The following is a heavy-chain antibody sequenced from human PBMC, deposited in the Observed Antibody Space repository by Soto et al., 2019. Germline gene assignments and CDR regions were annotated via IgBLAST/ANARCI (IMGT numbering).Heavy chain of an antibody. J-gene: IGHJ4*02. CDR3: AKDELGYDYGGGVLVDH. Sequence: QVQLVESGGGVVQPGRSLRLSCSASGFTFSSYGMHWVRQAPGKGLEWVAFISYDESYKYYADSVKGRFAISRDDSKNSVYLQMNSLRGADTALYFCAKDELGYDYGGGVLVDHWGLGTLVTVSS. CDR1: GFTFSSYG. V-gene: IGHV3-30*18. CDR2: ISYDESYK. D-gene: IGHD4-17*01.